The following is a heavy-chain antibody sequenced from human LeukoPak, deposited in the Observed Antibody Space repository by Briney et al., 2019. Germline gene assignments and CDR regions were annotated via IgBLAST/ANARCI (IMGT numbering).Heavy chain of an antibody. D-gene: IGHD2-2*01. CDR2: IKSKTDGGTT. V-gene: IGHV3-15*01. CDR3: TTAVVPAAMYYMDV. Sequence: SCKASGGTFSSYAISWVRPPPGKGLEWVGCIKSKTDGGTTDYAAPVKGRFTISRDDSKNTLYLQMNSLKTEDTAVYYCTTAVVPAAMYYMDVWGKGTTVTVSS. CDR1: GGTFSSYA. J-gene: IGHJ6*03.